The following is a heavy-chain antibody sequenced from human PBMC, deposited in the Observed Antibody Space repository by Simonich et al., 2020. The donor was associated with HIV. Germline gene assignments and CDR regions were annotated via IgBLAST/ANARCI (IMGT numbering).Heavy chain of an antibody. CDR3: ASGGSISSVWADDY. V-gene: IGHV3-30*07. J-gene: IGHJ4*02. D-gene: IGHD3-16*01. CDR1: GFTFSSYA. CDR2: ISYDGSNK. Sequence: QVQLAESGGGVVQPGRSLRLSCAASGFTFSSYAMHWVRPAPGKGLEWVAVISYDGSNKYYADSVKGRFTISRDNSKNTLYLQMNSLRAEDTAVYYCASGGSISSVWADDYWGQGTLVTVSS.